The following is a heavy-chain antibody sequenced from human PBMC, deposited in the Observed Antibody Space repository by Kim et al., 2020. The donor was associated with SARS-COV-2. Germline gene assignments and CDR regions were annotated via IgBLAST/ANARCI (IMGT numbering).Heavy chain of an antibody. CDR3: AKDSYSGSYYSPFDY. D-gene: IGHD1-26*01. Sequence: GGSLRLSCAASGFTFSSYAMSWVRQAPGKGLEWVSAISGSGGSTYYADSVKGRFTISRDNSKNTLYLQMNSLRAEDTAVYYCAKDSYSGSYYSPFDYWGQGTLVTVSS. CDR2: ISGSGGST. J-gene: IGHJ4*02. CDR1: GFTFSSYA. V-gene: IGHV3-23*01.